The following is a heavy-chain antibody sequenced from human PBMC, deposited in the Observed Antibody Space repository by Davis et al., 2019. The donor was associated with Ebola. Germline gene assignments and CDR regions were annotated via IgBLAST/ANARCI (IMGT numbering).Heavy chain of an antibody. Sequence: GESLKISCKGSGFTFTNYWIGWVRQMPGKGLEWMGIIYPDDSDTKYSPSFQGQVTIPADKSITTVYLQWSSLEASDTAMYFCAKGRGPYRRGDAFDIWGRGTMVTVSS. CDR1: GFTFTNYW. J-gene: IGHJ3*02. V-gene: IGHV5-51*01. D-gene: IGHD1-26*01. CDR2: IYPDDSDT. CDR3: AKGRGPYRRGDAFDI.